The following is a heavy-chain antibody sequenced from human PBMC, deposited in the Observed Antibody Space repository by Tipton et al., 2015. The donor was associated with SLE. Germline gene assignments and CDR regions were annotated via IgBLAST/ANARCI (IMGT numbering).Heavy chain of an antibody. D-gene: IGHD3-22*01. CDR2: IFNSGST. CDR3: ARADYDSSRLYWDFDL. J-gene: IGHJ2*01. CDR1: GGSFSDYY. Sequence: GLVKPSETLSLTCDVYGGSFSDYYWSWIRQPPGKGLEWIGNIFNSGSTNYNPSLKSRVTISVDTSKNQFSLKLSSVTAADTAVYYCARADYDSSRLYWDFDLWGRGTQVNVSS. V-gene: IGHV4-59*01.